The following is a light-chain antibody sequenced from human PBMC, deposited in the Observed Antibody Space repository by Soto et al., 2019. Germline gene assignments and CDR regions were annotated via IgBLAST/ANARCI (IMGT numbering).Light chain of an antibody. CDR3: CSNAGRPDV. V-gene: IGLV2-11*01. J-gene: IGLJ1*01. Sequence: ALTQPRSVSGSPGQSVAISCTGTSSDVGGYNYVSWYQQHPGKAPKVVIYDVDKRPSGVPDRFSGSKSGNTASLTISDLQAEDEADYYCCSNAGRPDVFGTGTKV. CDR1: SSDVGGYNY. CDR2: DVD.